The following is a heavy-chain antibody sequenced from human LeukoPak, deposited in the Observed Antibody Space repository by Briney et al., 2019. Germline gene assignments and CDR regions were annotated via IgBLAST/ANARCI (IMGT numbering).Heavy chain of an antibody. J-gene: IGHJ6*03. Sequence: SETLSLTCTVSGDSINSSSYYWGWIRQPPGKGLEWIGSIYYSGSTYYNPSLKSRVTISVDTSKNQSSLKLSSVTAADTAVYYCARGLYGSGSHYSPNTYYYYYYMDVWGKGTTATVSS. CDR1: GDSINSSSYY. CDR3: ARGLYGSGSHYSPNTYYYYYYMDV. CDR2: IYYSGST. V-gene: IGHV4-39*07. D-gene: IGHD3-10*01.